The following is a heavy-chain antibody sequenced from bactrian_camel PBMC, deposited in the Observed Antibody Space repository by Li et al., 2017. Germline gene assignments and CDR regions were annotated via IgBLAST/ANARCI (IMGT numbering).Heavy chain of an antibody. J-gene: IGHJ6*01. D-gene: IGHD2*01. CDR3: AARRRTGDSCLFALVTNSDSNS. CDR1: GDTLGLGSKC. Sequence: QVQLVESGGGSVQAGGSLRPSCAASGDTLGLGSKCMGWFRQAPGKEREGVAAIYVDGVTTTYADSAKGRFTISRDKNTFYLQMNNLQPDDTAIYYCAARRRTGDSCLFALVTNSDSNSWGRGTQVTVS. CDR2: IYVDGVTT. V-gene: IGHV3S55*01.